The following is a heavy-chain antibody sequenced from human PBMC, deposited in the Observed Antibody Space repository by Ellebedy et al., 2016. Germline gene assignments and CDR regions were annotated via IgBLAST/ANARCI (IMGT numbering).Heavy chain of an antibody. CDR3: ARGTDY. Sequence: SQTLSLTCGVSGGSISNYYWSWIRQPPGKGLEWIGYVYYTGSTNYNPSLKSRVTISVDTSKNQFSLKLSSVTAADTAVYYCARGTDYWGQGTLVTVSS. D-gene: IGHD1-1*01. CDR1: GGSISNYY. CDR2: VYYTGST. J-gene: IGHJ4*02. V-gene: IGHV4-59*08.